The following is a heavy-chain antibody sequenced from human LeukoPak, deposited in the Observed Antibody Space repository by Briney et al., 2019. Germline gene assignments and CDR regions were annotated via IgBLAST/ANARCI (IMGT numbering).Heavy chain of an antibody. CDR1: GFTFSTYT. J-gene: IGHJ4*02. D-gene: IGHD3-22*01. V-gene: IGHV3-21*01. CDR2: ISSSSYYI. Sequence: PGGSLRLSCTASGFTFSTYTMNWVRQAPGKGLEWVSSISSSSYYIYYADSVKGRFTISRDNAENSLYLQMDSLRAEDTALYYCAESSGRFGYWGQGTLVTVSS. CDR3: AESSGRFGY.